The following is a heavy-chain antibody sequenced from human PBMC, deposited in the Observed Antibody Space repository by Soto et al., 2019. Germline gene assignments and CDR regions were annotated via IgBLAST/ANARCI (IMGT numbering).Heavy chain of an antibody. J-gene: IGHJ5*02. Sequence: AAVNVSCKASGYTFTSYGISWVRQAPGQGLEWMGWSSAYNGNTNYAQKLQGRVTMTTDTSTSTAYMELRSLRSDDTAVYYCARVQYQLNPWFDPWRQRTLVTFSS. CDR1: GYTFTSYG. CDR2: SSAYNGNT. V-gene: IGHV1-18*04. D-gene: IGHD2-2*01. CDR3: ARVQYQLNPWFDP.